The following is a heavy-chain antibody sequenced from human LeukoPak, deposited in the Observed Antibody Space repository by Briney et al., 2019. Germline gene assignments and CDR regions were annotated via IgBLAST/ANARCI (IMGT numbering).Heavy chain of an antibody. D-gene: IGHD3-10*01. J-gene: IGHJ3*02. V-gene: IGHV5-51*01. CDR3: ARQGLGAMVRGVILAFDI. CDR2: IYPGDSDT. Sequence: GESLKISCKGSGYSFTSYWIGWVRQMPGKGLEWMGIIYPGDSDTRYSPSFQGQVTISADKSTSTAYLQWSSLKASDTAMYYCARQGLGAMVRGVILAFDIWGQGTMVTVSS. CDR1: GYSFTSYW.